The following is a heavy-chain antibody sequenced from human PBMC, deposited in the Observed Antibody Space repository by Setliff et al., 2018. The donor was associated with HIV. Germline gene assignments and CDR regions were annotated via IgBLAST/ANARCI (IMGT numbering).Heavy chain of an antibody. CDR2: FYYSWNT. CDR1: GGSFSGYY. CDR3: ARVPTNPDFYYYYMDV. Sequence: SETLSLTCAVFGGSFSGYYWSWIRQPPGKGLEWIGSFYYSWNTYYNPSLKSRVTISVDTSKNQFSLKLSSVTAADTAVYYCARVPTNPDFYYYYMDVWGKGTTVTVSS. V-gene: IGHV4-34*01. J-gene: IGHJ6*03.